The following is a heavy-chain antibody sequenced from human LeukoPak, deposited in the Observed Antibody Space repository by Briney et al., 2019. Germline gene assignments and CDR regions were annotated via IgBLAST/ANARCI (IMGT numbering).Heavy chain of an antibody. Sequence: PSETLSLTCTVSGGSISSSSYYWGWIRQPPGKGLEWIGSIYYSGSTYYNPSLKSRVTISVDTSKNQFSLKLSSVTAADTAVYYCARRSTSGSLFDYWGQGTLVTVSS. V-gene: IGHV4-39*01. CDR1: GGSISSSSYY. CDR2: IYYSGST. D-gene: IGHD2-2*01. J-gene: IGHJ4*02. CDR3: ARRSTSGSLFDY.